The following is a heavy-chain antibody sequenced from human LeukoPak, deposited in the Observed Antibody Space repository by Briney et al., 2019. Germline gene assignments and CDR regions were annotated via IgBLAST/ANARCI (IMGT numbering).Heavy chain of an antibody. CDR1: GYTPINYV. V-gene: IGHV1-18*01. CDR3: ARAPQRLARRVDF. Sequence: ASLKVSCKASGYTPINYVICCVRETPGQGLGLMGWISAYNGDTKFAQKFQGRVTMTIDASTSTAYMELRSLRSDDTAVYYCARAPQRLARRVDFWGQGILVTVSS. J-gene: IGHJ4*02. D-gene: IGHD6-19*01. CDR2: ISAYNGDT.